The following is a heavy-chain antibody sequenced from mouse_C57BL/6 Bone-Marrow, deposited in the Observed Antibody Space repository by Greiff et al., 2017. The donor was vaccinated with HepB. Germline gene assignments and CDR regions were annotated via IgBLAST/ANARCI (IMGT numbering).Heavy chain of an antibody. CDR1: GYTFTSYW. CDR3: ARRGYYDYEGLDY. CDR2: IYPSDTET. V-gene: IGHV1-61*01. J-gene: IGHJ2*01. D-gene: IGHD2-4*01. Sequence: QVQLQQPGAELVRPGSSVKLSCKASGYTFTSYWMDWVKQRPGQGLEWIGNIYPSDTETHYNQKFKDKATLTVDKSSSTAYMQLSSLTSEDSAVYYSARRGYYDYEGLDYWGQGTTLTVSS.